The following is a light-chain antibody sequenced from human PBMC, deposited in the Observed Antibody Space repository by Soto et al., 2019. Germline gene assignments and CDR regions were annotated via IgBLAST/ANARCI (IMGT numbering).Light chain of an antibody. CDR1: QSVRIN. J-gene: IGKJ1*01. CDR3: QQSYSTPWT. Sequence: EIVMTQSPATLAVSPGERATLSCRASQSVRINVAWYQQKNGQAPRLLVYGASTRASGIPDRFSGSGSGTDFTLTISSLQPEDFATYYCQQSYSTPWTFGQGTKVDIK. CDR2: GAS. V-gene: IGKV3-15*01.